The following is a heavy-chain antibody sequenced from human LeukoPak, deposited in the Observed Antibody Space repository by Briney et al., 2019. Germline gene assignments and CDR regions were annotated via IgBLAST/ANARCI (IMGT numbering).Heavy chain of an antibody. CDR3: AGLGYCSSTSCYLP. CDR1: GFTVSSYA. V-gene: IGHV3-23*01. Sequence: PGGSLRLSCPASGFTVSSYAMSWVRQAPGKGLEWVSAISGSGGSTYYADSVKGRFTISRDNSKNTLYLQMNSLRAEDTAVYYWAGLGYCSSTSCYLPWGQGTLVTVSS. D-gene: IGHD2-2*01. CDR2: ISGSGGST. J-gene: IGHJ5*02.